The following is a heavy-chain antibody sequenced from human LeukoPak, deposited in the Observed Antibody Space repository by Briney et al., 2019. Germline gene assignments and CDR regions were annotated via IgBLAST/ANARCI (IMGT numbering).Heavy chain of an antibody. CDR3: AKDIGLGYSYGPGAFDI. CDR2: ISWNSGSI. Sequence: GGSLRLSCAASGFTFDDYAMHWVRQAPGKGLEWVSGISWNSGSIGYADSVKGRFTTSRDNAKNSLYLQMNSLRAEDTALYYCAKDIGLGYSYGPGAFDIWGQGTMVTVSS. J-gene: IGHJ3*02. D-gene: IGHD5-18*01. CDR1: GFTFDDYA. V-gene: IGHV3-9*01.